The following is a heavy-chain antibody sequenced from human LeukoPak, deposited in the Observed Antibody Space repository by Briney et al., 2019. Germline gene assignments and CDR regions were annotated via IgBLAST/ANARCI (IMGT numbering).Heavy chain of an antibody. J-gene: IGHJ6*02. CDR1: GFTFSSYS. V-gene: IGHV3-48*04. D-gene: IGHD5-18*01. Sequence: GGSLRLSCAASGFTFSSYSMNWVRQAPGKGLEWVSYISSSSSTIYYADSVKGRFTISRDNAKNSLYLQMNSLRAEDTAVYYCARDSGGYSYGYYYYGMDVWGQGTTVTVSS. CDR3: ARDSGGYSYGYYYYGMDV. CDR2: ISSSSSTI.